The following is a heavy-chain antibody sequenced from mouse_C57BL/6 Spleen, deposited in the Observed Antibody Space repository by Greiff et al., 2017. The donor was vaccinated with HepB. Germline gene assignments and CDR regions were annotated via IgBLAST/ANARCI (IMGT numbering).Heavy chain of an antibody. CDR3: TTLSGAY. J-gene: IGHJ3*01. CDR1: GYTFTDYE. Sequence: VKLMESGAELVRPGASVTLSCKASGYTFTDYEMHWVKQTPVHGLEWIGAIDPETGGNAYNQKFKGKAILTADKSSSTAYMELRSLTSEDSAVYYCTTLSGAYWGQGTLLTVSA. V-gene: IGHV1-15*01. CDR2: IDPETGGN. D-gene: IGHD3-1*01.